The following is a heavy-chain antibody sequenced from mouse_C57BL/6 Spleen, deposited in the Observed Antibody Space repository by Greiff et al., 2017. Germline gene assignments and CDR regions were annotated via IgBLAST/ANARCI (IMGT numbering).Heavy chain of an antibody. D-gene: IGHD1-1*01. Sequence: QVQLKQSGPGLVQPSQSLSITCTVSGFSLTSYGVHWVRQSPGKGLEWLGVIWRGGSTDYNAAFMSRLSITKDNSKSQVFFKMNSLQADDTAIYYCAKNGDGSSFQWYFDVWGTGTTVTVSS. J-gene: IGHJ1*03. CDR2: IWRGGST. CDR3: AKNGDGSSFQWYFDV. V-gene: IGHV2-5*01. CDR1: GFSLTSYG.